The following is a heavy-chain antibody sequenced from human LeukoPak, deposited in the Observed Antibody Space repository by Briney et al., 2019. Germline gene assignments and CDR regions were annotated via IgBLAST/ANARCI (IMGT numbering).Heavy chain of an antibody. V-gene: IGHV3-33*01. D-gene: IGHD6-13*01. Sequence: PGGSLRLSCAASGFTFSSYGMHWVRQAPGKGLEWVAVIWYDGSNKYYADSVKGRFTISRDNSKNTLYLQMNSLRAEDTAVYYCARDEGSSWSVDYWGQGTLVTVSS. CDR2: IWYDGSNK. CDR3: ARDEGSSWSVDY. CDR1: GFTFSSYG. J-gene: IGHJ4*02.